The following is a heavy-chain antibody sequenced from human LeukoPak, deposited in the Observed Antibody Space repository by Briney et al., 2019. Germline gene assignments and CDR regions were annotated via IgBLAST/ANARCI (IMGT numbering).Heavy chain of an antibody. Sequence: SETLSLTCTVSGGSISSYYWSWIRQPPGKGLEWIGYIYYSGSTNYNPSLKSRVTISVDTSKNQFSLKLSSVTAADTAVYYCARDPADSSGFDYWGQGPLVTVSS. CDR1: GGSISSYY. CDR2: IYYSGST. V-gene: IGHV4-59*01. CDR3: ARDPADSSGFDY. J-gene: IGHJ4*02. D-gene: IGHD6-25*01.